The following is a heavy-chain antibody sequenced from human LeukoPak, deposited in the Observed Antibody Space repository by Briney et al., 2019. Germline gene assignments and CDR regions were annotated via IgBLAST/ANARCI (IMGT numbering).Heavy chain of an antibody. CDR2: IYYSGST. V-gene: IGHV4-61*05. CDR1: GGSISSSSYY. J-gene: IGHJ3*02. Sequence: SETLSLTCTVSGGSISSSSYYWSWIRQPPGKGLEWIGYIYYSGSTNYNPSLKSRVTISVDTSKNQFSLKLSSVTAADTAVYYCARRGQGVGTTRAFDIWGQGTMVTVSS. D-gene: IGHD1-1*01. CDR3: ARRGQGVGTTRAFDI.